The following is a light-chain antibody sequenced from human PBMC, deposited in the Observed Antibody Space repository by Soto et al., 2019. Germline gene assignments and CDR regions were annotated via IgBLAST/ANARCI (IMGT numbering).Light chain of an antibody. J-gene: IGLJ1*01. CDR2: NVT. CDR3: NSYTTTFTYV. CDR1: NSDVGDYNC. V-gene: IGLV2-14*01. Sequence: QSALIQPASVSGSPGQSITISCTGTNSDVGDYNCVSWYQQHPGKAPKLIIYNVTYRPSEISNRFSGSKSGNTASLTISGLQAEDEADYYCNSYTTTFTYVFGTGTKLTVL.